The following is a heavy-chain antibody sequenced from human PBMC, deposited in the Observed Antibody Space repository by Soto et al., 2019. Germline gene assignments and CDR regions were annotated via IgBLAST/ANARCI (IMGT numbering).Heavy chain of an antibody. CDR1: GGAMRSSSYY. CDR3: AKIAMRPSFGD. J-gene: IGHJ4*02. Sequence: SERRWRTGRVCGGAMRSSSYYWGWIRQPTGKGQEWIGSIFFSGTSYYNPSLKRRVTMSVDTSKNQFSLKLSSVTAADTAVYYCAKIAMRPSFGDWGQGTLVT. D-gene: IGHD2-21*01. CDR2: IFFSGTS. V-gene: IGHV4-39*01.